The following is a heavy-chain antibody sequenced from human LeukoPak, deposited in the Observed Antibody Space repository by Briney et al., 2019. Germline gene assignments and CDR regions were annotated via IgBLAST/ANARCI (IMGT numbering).Heavy chain of an antibody. CDR3: ARYPPPGATRGNWFDP. J-gene: IGHJ5*02. D-gene: IGHD1-26*01. CDR1: GYSIGSGYY. V-gene: IGHV4-38-2*02. CDR2: IYHSGST. Sequence: SETLSLTCTVSGYSIGSGYYWGWIRQPPGKGLEWIGSIYHSGSTYYNSSLKSRVTISVDTSKNQFSLKLSSVTAADTAVYYCARYPPPGATRGNWFDPWGQGTLVTVSS.